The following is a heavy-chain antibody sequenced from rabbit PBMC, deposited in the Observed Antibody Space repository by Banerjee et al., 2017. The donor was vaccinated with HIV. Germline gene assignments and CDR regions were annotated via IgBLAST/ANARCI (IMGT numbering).Heavy chain of an antibody. CDR2: IYAGSSGTT. J-gene: IGHJ6*01. D-gene: IGHD1-1*01. V-gene: IGHV1S40*01. CDR1: GFSFSSSYY. CDR3: ARVQTIISHFTDL. Sequence: QSLEESGGDLVKPGASLTLTCTASGFSFSSSYYMCWVRQAPGKGLEWIACIYAGSSGTTYYASWAKGRFTISKTSSTTVTLQMTSLTAADTATYFCARVQTIISHFTDLWGPGTLVTVS.